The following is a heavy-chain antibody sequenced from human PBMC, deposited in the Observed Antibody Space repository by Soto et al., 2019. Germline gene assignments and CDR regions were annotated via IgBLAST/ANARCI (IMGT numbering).Heavy chain of an antibody. D-gene: IGHD6-13*01. CDR1: GLYFSGYY. V-gene: IGHV4-34*01. J-gene: IGHJ6*02. Sequence: WDTLALTYAFYGLYFSGYYLLLLRQPPGKGREWIGEINHSGSTNYNPSLKSRVTISVDTSKNQFSLKLSPVTAADTAVYYCARLGIAAAEGGYGMDVWGQGTTVTVS. CDR2: INHSGST. CDR3: ARLGIAAAEGGYGMDV.